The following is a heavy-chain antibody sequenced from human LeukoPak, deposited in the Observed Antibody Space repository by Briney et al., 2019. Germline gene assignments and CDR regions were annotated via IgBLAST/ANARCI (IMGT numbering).Heavy chain of an antibody. CDR3: AKEMRYYDSSGYPPDAFDI. CDR1: AFTFSDYS. CDR2: IRYDGSNK. D-gene: IGHD3-22*01. J-gene: IGHJ3*02. Sequence: PGGSLRLSCAASAFTFSDYSMNWVRQAPGKGLEWVAFIRYDGSNKYYADSVKGRFTISRDNSKNTLYLQMNSLRAEDTAVYYCAKEMRYYDSSGYPPDAFDIWGQGTMVTVSS. V-gene: IGHV3-30*02.